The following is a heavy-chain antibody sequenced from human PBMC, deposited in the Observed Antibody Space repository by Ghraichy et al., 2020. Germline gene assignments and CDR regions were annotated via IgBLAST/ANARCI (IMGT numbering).Heavy chain of an antibody. CDR1: GFTFSSYA. D-gene: IGHD2-21*02. Sequence: GGSLRLSCAASGFTFSSYAMHWVRQAPGKGLEWVAVISYDASNKYYADSVKGRFTISRDNSKNTLYLQMNSLRAEDTAVYYCARGPWHIVVVTAYRYGTDVWGQGTTVTVSS. J-gene: IGHJ6*02. V-gene: IGHV3-30-3*01. CDR3: ARGPWHIVVVTAYRYGTDV. CDR2: ISYDASNK.